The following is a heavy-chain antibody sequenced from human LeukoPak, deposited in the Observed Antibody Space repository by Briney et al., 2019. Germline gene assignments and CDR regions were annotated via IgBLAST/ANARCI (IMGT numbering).Heavy chain of an antibody. CDR2: IYYSGST. D-gene: IGHD1-20*01. CDR1: GGSISSYY. V-gene: IGHV4-59*01. Sequence: NPSETLSLTCTVSGGSISSYYWSWIRQPPGKGLEWIGYIYYSGSTNYNPSLKSRVTISVDTSKNQFSLKLSSVTAADTAVSYCARGLLTGLGVDIWGQGTMVTVSS. J-gene: IGHJ3*02. CDR3: ARGLLTGLGVDI.